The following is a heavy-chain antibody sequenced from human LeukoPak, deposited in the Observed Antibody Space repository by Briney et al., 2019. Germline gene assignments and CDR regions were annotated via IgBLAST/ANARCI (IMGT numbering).Heavy chain of an antibody. V-gene: IGHV1-2*02. CDR2: INPNSGGT. CDR1: GYTFTGYY. CDR3: ARDLVSSVDIVATTPCWFDP. Sequence: GASVKVSCKASGYTFTGYYMHWVRQAPGQGLEWMGWINPNSGGTNYAQKFQGRVTMTRDTSISTAYMELSSLRSEDTAVYYCARDLVSSVDIVATTPCWFDPWGQGTLVTVSS. J-gene: IGHJ5*02. D-gene: IGHD5-12*01.